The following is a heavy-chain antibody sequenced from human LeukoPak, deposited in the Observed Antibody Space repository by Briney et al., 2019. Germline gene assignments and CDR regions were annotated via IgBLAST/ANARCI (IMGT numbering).Heavy chain of an antibody. D-gene: IGHD4-17*01. CDR3: ARDLVTVTKGCDI. V-gene: IGHV4-59*11. CDR2: ISYIGST. Sequence: PSDPLSLTCALSDDSFSSHYWPCLRQPPGRGLEWLEYISYIGSTNYNPSLKSRIPISIETSRNQFSLRLSSVTAADTAVYYCARDLVTVTKGCDIWGQGTMVSVPS. J-gene: IGHJ3*02. CDR1: DDSFSSHY.